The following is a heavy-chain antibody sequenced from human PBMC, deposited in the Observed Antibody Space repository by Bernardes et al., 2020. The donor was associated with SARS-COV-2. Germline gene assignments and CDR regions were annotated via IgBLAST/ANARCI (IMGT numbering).Heavy chain of an antibody. V-gene: IGHV4-34*01. CDR1: GGSLTAYY. CDR3: ARGTIVGAIQTRFDY. J-gene: IGHJ4*02. D-gene: IGHD1-26*01. Sequence: SETLSLTCAGYGGSLTAYYWSWIRQPPGKGLEWIGEINHIGNTNYNPSLKSRVTMSVDTAKNQFSLKLDSVTAADTAVYYCARGTIVGAIQTRFDYWGQGTLVPVS. CDR2: INHIGNT.